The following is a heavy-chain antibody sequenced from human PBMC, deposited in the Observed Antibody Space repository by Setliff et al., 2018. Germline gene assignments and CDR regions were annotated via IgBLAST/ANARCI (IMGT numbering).Heavy chain of an antibody. CDR3: ARDGVHTAMLIDYYYYMDV. J-gene: IGHJ6*03. CDR2: IIPIFGTA. V-gene: IGHV1-69*05. D-gene: IGHD5-18*01. CDR1: GYTFTNYA. Sequence: SVKVSCKTSGYTFTNYAISWVRQAPGQGLEWMGGIIPIFGTANYAQNFQGRVTITTDESTSTAYMELTSLRSEDTAVYYCARDGVHTAMLIDYYYYMDVWGKGTTVT.